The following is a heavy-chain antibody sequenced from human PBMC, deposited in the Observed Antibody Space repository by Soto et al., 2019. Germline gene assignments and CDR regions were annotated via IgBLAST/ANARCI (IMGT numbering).Heavy chain of an antibody. CDR2: IYYSGST. CDR1: GGSMRSGGYY. V-gene: IGHV4-31*03. D-gene: IGHD3-10*01. Sequence: PSETLSLTCTVSGGSMRSGGYYWSWIRQHPGKGLEWIGYIYYSGSTYYNPSLKSRVTISVDTSKNQFSLKLSSVTAADTAVYYCARVSVNYYYYGMDVWGQGTTVTVSS. CDR3: ARVSVNYYYYGMDV. J-gene: IGHJ6*02.